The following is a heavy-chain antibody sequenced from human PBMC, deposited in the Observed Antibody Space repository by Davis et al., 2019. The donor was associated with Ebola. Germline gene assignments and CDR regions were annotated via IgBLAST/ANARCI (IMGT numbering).Heavy chain of an antibody. CDR2: INPNSGGT. V-gene: IGHV1-2*04. CDR3: ARSRGSQAKVMDV. CDR1: GYTFTGYY. J-gene: IGHJ6*02. D-gene: IGHD2-2*01. Sequence: ASVKVSCKASGYTFTGYYLHWVRQAPGQGLEWMGWINPNSGGTNYAQKFQGWVTMTRDTSISTAYMELSRLRSDDTAVYYCARSRGSQAKVMDVWGQGTTVTVSS.